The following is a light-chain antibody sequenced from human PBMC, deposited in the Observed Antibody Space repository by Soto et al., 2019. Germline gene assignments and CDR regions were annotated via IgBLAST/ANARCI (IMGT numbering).Light chain of an antibody. J-gene: IGLJ1*01. CDR3: CSYTDSGTYV. Sequence: QSALTQPASVSGSPGQSITISCTGTSSDVGGYNYVSWYQQHPGKAPKLMIYAVSNRPSGVSNRFSGSKSGNTATLTISGLQAEDEADYYCCSYTDSGTYVFGTGTKLTVL. CDR2: AVS. CDR1: SSDVGGYNY. V-gene: IGLV2-14*01.